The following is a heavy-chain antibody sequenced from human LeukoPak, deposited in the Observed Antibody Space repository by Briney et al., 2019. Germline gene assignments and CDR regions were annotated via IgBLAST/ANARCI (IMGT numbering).Heavy chain of an antibody. CDR1: GFTFSNAW. J-gene: IGHJ4*02. D-gene: IGHD3-22*01. CDR2: IKSKTDGETT. V-gene: IGHV3-15*01. Sequence: PGGSLRLSCAASGFTFSNAWMSWVRQAPEKGLEWVGRIKSKTDGETTDYAAPVKGRFTISRDDSKNTLYLQMNSLKTEDTAVYYCMSYYYDSSGFDYWGQGTLVTVSS. CDR3: MSYYYDSSGFDY.